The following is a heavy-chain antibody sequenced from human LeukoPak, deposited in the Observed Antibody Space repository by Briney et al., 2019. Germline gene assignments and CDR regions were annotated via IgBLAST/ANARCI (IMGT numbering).Heavy chain of an antibody. J-gene: IGHJ4*02. V-gene: IGHV4-39*01. D-gene: IGHD1-26*01. CDR3: ARLTVGATAVDC. CDR2: IYYSGTT. Sequence: SETLSLTCTVSGGSISSSNYHWGWIRQPPGRGLEWIGTIYYSGTTYYNPSLKSRVTISVDMSKNQFSLKLSSMTAADTAVYYCARLTVGATAVDCWGQGTLVTVSS. CDR1: GGSISSSNYH.